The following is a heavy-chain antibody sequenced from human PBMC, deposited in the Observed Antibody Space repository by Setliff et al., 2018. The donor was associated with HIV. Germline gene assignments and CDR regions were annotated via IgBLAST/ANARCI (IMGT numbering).Heavy chain of an antibody. Sequence: PGGSLRLSCAVFGFTSNNYEMNWVRQAPGKGLEWVSYISSSGRTIYYADSVKGRFTISKDNARNSLYLQMDSLRVEDTAVYYCTKGHYTTLGWGQGTLVTVSS. J-gene: IGHJ4*02. CDR2: ISSSGRTI. D-gene: IGHD2-2*02. V-gene: IGHV3-48*03. CDR1: GFTSNNYE. CDR3: TKGHYTTLG.